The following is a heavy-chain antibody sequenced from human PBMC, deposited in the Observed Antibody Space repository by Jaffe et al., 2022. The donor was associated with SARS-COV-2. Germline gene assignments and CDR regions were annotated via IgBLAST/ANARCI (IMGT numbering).Heavy chain of an antibody. CDR2: VYYKTNT. D-gene: IGHD1-26*01. CDR3: ARDRSGTTSYSWFDP. V-gene: IGHV4-61*01. Sequence: QVQLQESGPGLVKPSETLSLTCTVSGDSVSSGSYYWTWIRQPPGKGLEWIGNVYYKTNTNYNPSLKSRVTISVDTSKNQFSLKLTSVTVADTAVYYCARDRSGTTSYSWFDPWGQGTLVTVSS. CDR1: GDSVSSGSYY. J-gene: IGHJ5*02.